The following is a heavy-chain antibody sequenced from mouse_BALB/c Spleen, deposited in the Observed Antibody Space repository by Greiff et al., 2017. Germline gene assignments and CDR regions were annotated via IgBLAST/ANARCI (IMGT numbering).Heavy chain of an antibody. CDR1: GYAFSSYW. D-gene: IGHD2-2*01. J-gene: IGHJ4*01. CDR3: ASGYYNAMDY. Sequence: VMLVESGAELVRPGSSVKISCKASGYAFSSYWMIWVKQRPGQGLEWIGQIYPGDGDTNYNGKFKGKATLTADKSSSTAYMQLSSLTSEDSAVYFCASGYYNAMDYWGQGTSVTVSS. V-gene: IGHV1-80*01. CDR2: IYPGDGDT.